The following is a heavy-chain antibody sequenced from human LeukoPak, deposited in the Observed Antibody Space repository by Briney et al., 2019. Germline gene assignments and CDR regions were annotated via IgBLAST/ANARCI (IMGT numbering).Heavy chain of an antibody. CDR3: ARASDSSLPY. CDR1: GFTFSDYY. D-gene: IGHD3-22*01. Sequence: GGSLRLSCAASGFTFSDYYMSWIRHAPGKGLEWLSYISSSSSYTNYADSVKGRFTISRDNAKNSLYLQMNSLRAEDTAVYYCARASDSSLPYWGQGTLVTVSS. V-gene: IGHV3-11*05. CDR2: ISSSSSYT. J-gene: IGHJ4*02.